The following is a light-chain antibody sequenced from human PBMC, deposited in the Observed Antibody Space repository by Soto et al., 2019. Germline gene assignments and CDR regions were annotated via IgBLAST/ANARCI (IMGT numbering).Light chain of an antibody. CDR2: AAS. J-gene: IGKJ5*01. CDR1: QDIGNS. CDR3: QQYASLPIT. Sequence: DIQMTQSPSSLSGSVGDRVTITCQASQDIGNSVNWYQQKPGKAPKLLLSAASNLETGDTLRFSGSGSGTDFGLLISSLQPEDVATYFCQQYASLPITFGQGTRLEIK. V-gene: IGKV1-33*01.